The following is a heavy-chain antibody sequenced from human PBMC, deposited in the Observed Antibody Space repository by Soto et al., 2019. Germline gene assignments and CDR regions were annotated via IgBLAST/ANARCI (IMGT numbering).Heavy chain of an antibody. CDR3: TTDFSAGRYYSSFDY. Sequence: GGSLRLSCAASGFTFSNAWMNWVRQAPGKGLEWVGRIKSKTDGGTTDYAAPVKGRFTISRDDSKNTLYLQMNSLKTEDTAVYYCTTDFSAGRYYSSFDYWLQGTLVTVSS. CDR1: GFTFSNAW. J-gene: IGHJ4*02. CDR2: IKSKTDGGTT. V-gene: IGHV3-15*07. D-gene: IGHD4-4*01.